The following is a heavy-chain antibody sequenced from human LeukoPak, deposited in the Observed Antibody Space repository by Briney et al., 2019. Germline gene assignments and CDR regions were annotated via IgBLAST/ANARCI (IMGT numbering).Heavy chain of an antibody. CDR2: VSDDGDA. J-gene: IGHJ4*02. D-gene: IGHD3-10*01. Sequence: GGSLRLSCAASGFTFNSHVMSWVRQTPGKGLEWVAAVSDDGDAHYADSVKGRFTISRDNSKNMVYLQMNSLRAEDTAVYYCAKRDYYGSGSFDYWSQGTLVTVSS. CDR3: AKRDYYGSGSFDY. V-gene: IGHV3-23*01. CDR1: GFTFNSHV.